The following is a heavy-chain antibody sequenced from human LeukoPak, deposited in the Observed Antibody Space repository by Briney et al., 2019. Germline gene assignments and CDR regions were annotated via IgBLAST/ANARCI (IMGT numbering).Heavy chain of an antibody. CDR2: ISYDGSNK. CDR3: AKGVLWFGELYSFDY. D-gene: IGHD3-10*01. Sequence: GGSLRLSCAASGFTFDDYAMHWVRQAPGKGLEWVAVISYDGSNKYYADSVKGRFTISRDNSKNTLYLQMNSLRAEDTAVYYCAKGVLWFGELYSFDYWGQGTLVTVSS. CDR1: GFTFDDYA. J-gene: IGHJ4*02. V-gene: IGHV3-30*18.